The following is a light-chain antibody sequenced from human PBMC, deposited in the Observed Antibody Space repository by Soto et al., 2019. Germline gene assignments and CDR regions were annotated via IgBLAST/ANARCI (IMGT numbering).Light chain of an antibody. V-gene: IGKV3-11*01. Sequence: EIVLTQSPATLSLSPGERATLSCRASQSVSRNLAWYLQRPGQAPRLLIYDASNRATGIPARFSGSGSGTDFTLTISSLEPEDFAVYYCQQRSNWPPLSFGGGTKVEIK. CDR2: DAS. CDR3: QQRSNWPPLS. CDR1: QSVSRN. J-gene: IGKJ4*01.